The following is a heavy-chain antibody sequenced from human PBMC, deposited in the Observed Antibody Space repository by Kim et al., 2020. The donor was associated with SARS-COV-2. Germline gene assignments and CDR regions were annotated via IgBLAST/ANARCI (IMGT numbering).Heavy chain of an antibody. J-gene: IGHJ5*02. V-gene: IGHV4-39*07. Sequence: SETLSLTCTVSGGSISSSSYYWGWIRQPPGKGLEWIGSIYYSGSTYYNPSLKSRFTISVDTSKNQFSLKLSSVTAADTAVYYCARERGSSWYGRNDIRFDPWGQGTLVTVSS. D-gene: IGHD6-13*01. CDR1: GGSISSSSYY. CDR3: ARERGSSWYGRNDIRFDP. CDR2: IYYSGST.